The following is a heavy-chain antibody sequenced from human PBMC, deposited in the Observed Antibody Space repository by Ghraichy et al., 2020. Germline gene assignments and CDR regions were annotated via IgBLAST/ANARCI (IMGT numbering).Heavy chain of an antibody. CDR1: GGSFSGYY. CDR3: ARGPYYYGSGSYRSGWFDP. D-gene: IGHD3-10*01. J-gene: IGHJ5*02. V-gene: IGHV4-34*01. Sequence: SETLSLTCAVYGGSFSGYYWSWIRQPPGKGLEWIGEINHSGSTNYNPSLKSRVTISVDTSKNQFSLKLSSVTAADTAVYYCARGPYYYGSGSYRSGWFDPWGQGTLVTVSS. CDR2: INHSGST.